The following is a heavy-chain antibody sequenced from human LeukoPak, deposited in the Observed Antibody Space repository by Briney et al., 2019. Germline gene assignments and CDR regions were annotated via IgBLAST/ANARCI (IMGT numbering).Heavy chain of an antibody. CDR2: ISSSSSYI. CDR3: AGGSSSGL. J-gene: IGHJ4*02. Sequence: GGSLRLSCAASGFTFSSYAMSWVRQAPGKGLEWVSSISSSSSYIYYADSVKGRFTISRDNAKNSLYLQMNSLRAEDTAVYYCAGGSSSGLGGQGTLVTVSS. CDR1: GFTFSSYA. V-gene: IGHV3-21*01. D-gene: IGHD6-19*01.